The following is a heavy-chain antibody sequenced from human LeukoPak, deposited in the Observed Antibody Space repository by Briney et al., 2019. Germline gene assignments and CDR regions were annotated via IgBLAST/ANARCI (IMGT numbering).Heavy chain of an antibody. V-gene: IGHV1-18*01. CDR1: GYTFTSYG. J-gene: IGHJ4*02. Sequence: ASVKVSCKASGYTFTSYGISWVRQAPGQGLEWMGWISAYNGNTNYVQKLQGRVTMTTDTSTSTAYMELRSLRSDDTAVYYCARGPPYYYSSGSNIPPDYWGQGTLVTVSS. D-gene: IGHD3-10*01. CDR3: ARGPPYYYSSGSNIPPDY. CDR2: ISAYNGNT.